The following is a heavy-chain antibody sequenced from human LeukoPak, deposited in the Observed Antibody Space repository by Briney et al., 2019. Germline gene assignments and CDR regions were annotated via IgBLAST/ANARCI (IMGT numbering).Heavy chain of an antibody. CDR1: GYTFTSYG. CDR2: ISAYNGNT. Sequence: GASVKVSCKASGYTFTSYGISWVRQAPGQGLEWMGWISAYNGNTNYAQKLQGRVTMTTDTSTSTAYMELSSLRSEDTAVYYCARGPATMVRINWFDPWGQGTLVTVSS. V-gene: IGHV1-18*01. CDR3: ARGPATMVRINWFDP. D-gene: IGHD5-12*01. J-gene: IGHJ5*02.